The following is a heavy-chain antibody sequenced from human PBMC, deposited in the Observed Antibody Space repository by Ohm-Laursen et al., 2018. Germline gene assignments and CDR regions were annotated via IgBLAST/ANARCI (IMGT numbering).Heavy chain of an antibody. D-gene: IGHD2-21*01. CDR1: GFAFSGRW. CDR2: ISYDGSNK. V-gene: IGHV3-30*18. Sequence: SLRLSCAASGFAFSGRWMSWVRQAPGRGLEWVAVISYDGSNKYYADSVKGRFTISRDNSKNTLYLQMNSLRAEDTAVYYCAKDSLAIHSFPDYWGQGTLVTVSS. CDR3: AKDSLAIHSFPDY. J-gene: IGHJ4*02.